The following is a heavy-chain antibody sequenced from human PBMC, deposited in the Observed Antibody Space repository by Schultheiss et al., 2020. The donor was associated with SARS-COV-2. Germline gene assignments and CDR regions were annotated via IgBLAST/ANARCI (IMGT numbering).Heavy chain of an antibody. D-gene: IGHD2-15*01. CDR2: IYYSGST. CDR3: ARPHYCSATFCTGPFQY. V-gene: IGHV4-39*01. Sequence: GSLRLSCAASGFTFSSYAMHWVRQSPGKGLEWIGSIYYSGSTYYNPSLKSRVTISVDTSKNQFSLKLSSVTAADTAVYYCARPHYCSATFCTGPFQYWGQGNVVTVSS. J-gene: IGHJ1*01. CDR1: GFTFSSYAMH.